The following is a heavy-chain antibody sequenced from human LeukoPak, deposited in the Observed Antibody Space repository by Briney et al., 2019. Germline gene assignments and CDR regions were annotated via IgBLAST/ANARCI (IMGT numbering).Heavy chain of an antibody. D-gene: IGHD5-24*01. J-gene: IGHJ5*02. CDR3: VPRWLQWGNWFDP. Sequence: GGSLRLSCAASGFTFSDYYMSWIRQAPGKGLEWVSYISSSGSTIYYADSVKGRFTISRDNAKNSLYLQMNSLRAEDTAVCYCVPRWLQWGNWFDPWGQGTLVTVSS. CDR2: ISSSGSTI. V-gene: IGHV3-11*01. CDR1: GFTFSDYY.